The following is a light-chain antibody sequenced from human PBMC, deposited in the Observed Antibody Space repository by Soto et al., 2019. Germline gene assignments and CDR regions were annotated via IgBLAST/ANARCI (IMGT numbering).Light chain of an antibody. J-gene: IGKJ3*01. CDR2: GAS. Sequence: EMVMTQSPATLSVSPGERATLSCRASQSVSSNLAWYQQKPGQAPRLLIYGASTRATGIPARFSGSGSGTEFTLTISSLQSEDVAVYYCQQYNSSPITFGPGTKVDIK. V-gene: IGKV3-15*01. CDR3: QQYNSSPIT. CDR1: QSVSSN.